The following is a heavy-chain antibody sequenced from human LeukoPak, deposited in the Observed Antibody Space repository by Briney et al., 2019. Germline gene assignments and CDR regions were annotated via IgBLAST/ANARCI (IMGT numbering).Heavy chain of an antibody. CDR3: AKDPGFGPPTYFDY. Sequence: GGSLRLSCAASGFTFSSYGMDWVRQAPGKGLEWVAVISYDGSNKYYADSVKGRFTISRDNSKNTLYLQMNSLRAEDTAVYYCAKDPGFGPPTYFDYWGQGTLVTVSS. V-gene: IGHV3-30*18. D-gene: IGHD3-10*01. J-gene: IGHJ4*02. CDR2: ISYDGSNK. CDR1: GFTFSSYG.